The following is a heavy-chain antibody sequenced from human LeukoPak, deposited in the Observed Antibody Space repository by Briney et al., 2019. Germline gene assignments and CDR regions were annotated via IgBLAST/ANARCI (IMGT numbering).Heavy chain of an antibody. CDR3: ATAGVPAAMKHYYYYYMDV. CDR2: FDPEDGET. Sequence: ASVKVSCKVSGYTLTELSMHWVRQAPGKGLEWMGGFDPEDGETIYAQKFQGRVTMTEDTSTDTAYMELSSLRSEDTAVYYCATAGVPAAMKHYYYYYMDVWGKGTTVTISS. CDR1: GYTLTELS. V-gene: IGHV1-24*01. D-gene: IGHD2-2*01. J-gene: IGHJ6*03.